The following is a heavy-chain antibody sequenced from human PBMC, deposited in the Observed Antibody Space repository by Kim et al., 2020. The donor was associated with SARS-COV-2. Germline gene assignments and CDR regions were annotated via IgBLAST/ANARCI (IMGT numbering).Heavy chain of an antibody. V-gene: IGHV4-59*01. CDR3: AREGIAAAGMDV. J-gene: IGHJ6*02. D-gene: IGHD6-13*01. Sequence: NYNPSLKSRVTISVDTSKNQFSLKLSSVTAADTAVYYCAREGIAAAGMDVWGQGTTVTVSS.